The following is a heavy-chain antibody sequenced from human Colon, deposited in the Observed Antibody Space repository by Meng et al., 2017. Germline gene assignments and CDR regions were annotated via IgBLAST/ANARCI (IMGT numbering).Heavy chain of an antibody. Sequence: VQLVQSGAELKKHGASGKLSCKAPGSTFTTYNMHCVRQAPGQGLEWMGIINPSGGNTGYPQKFQGRVTMTRDTATSTVYMELSSLTSEDTAVYYCAASGSNLLRYLYHWGQGTLVTVPS. D-gene: IGHD1-26*01. V-gene: IGHV1-46*01. J-gene: IGHJ1*01. CDR3: AASGSNLLRYLYH. CDR2: INPSGGNT. CDR1: GSTFTTYN.